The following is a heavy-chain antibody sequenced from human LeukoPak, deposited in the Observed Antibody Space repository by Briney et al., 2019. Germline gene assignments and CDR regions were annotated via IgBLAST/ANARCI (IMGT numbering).Heavy chain of an antibody. D-gene: IGHD3-16*01. CDR3: ARAVLSSAFDI. CDR1: GGSVSSSSYY. V-gene: IGHV4-39*01. Sequence: PSETLSLTCTVSGGSVSSSSYYWGWIRQPPGKGLEWIGSIYYSGSTYYNPSLKSRVTISVDTSKTQFSLKLISVTAADTAVYYCARAVLSSAFDIWGQGTMVTVSS. CDR2: IYYSGST. J-gene: IGHJ3*02.